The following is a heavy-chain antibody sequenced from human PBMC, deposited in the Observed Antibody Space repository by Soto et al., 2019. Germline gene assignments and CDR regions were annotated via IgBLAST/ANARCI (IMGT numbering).Heavy chain of an antibody. CDR2: IYSSGST. J-gene: IGHJ4*02. Sequence: SETLSLTCTVSGGSINSRSHYWGWIRQPPGKGLEWIGTIYSSGSTYYNPSLKSRVTISVDTSKNQFSLKLSSVTAADTAVYFCARHVKATGELDYWAQGTLVTVSS. V-gene: IGHV4-39*01. D-gene: IGHD2-21*01. CDR1: GGSINSRSHY. CDR3: ARHVKATGELDY.